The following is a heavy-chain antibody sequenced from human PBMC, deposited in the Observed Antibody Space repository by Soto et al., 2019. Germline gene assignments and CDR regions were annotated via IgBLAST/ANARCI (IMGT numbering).Heavy chain of an antibody. J-gene: IGHJ3*02. CDR1: GFTFSSYW. CDR3: AREGAGYCTNGVCSDAFDI. V-gene: IGHV3-7*01. CDR2: IKQDGSEK. D-gene: IGHD2-8*01. Sequence: PGGSLRLSCAAYGFTFSSYWMSWVRQAPGKGLEWVANIKQDGSEKYYVDSVKGRFTTSRDNAKNSRYLQMNSLRAEDTAVYYCAREGAGYCTNGVCSDAFDIWGQGTMVTVSS.